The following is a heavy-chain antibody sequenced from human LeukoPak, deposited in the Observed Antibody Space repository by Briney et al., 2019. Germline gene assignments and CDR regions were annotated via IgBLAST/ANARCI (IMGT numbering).Heavy chain of an antibody. V-gene: IGHV4-59*08. CDR2: IYYSGST. CDR3: ASRVAIRNKYCFDY. J-gene: IGHJ4*02. CDR1: GGSISDYY. Sequence: SETLSLTCTVSGGSISDYYWSWIRQPPGKGLEWIGYIYYSGSTKYNPSLQSRVTISLDTSKNQFSLKLNSVTAADTAVYYCASRVAIRNKYCFDYWGQGTLVTVSS. D-gene: IGHD5-12*01.